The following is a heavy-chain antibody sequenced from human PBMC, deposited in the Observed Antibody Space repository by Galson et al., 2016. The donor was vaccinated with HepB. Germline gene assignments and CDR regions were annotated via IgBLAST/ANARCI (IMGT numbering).Heavy chain of an antibody. D-gene: IGHD6-13*01. J-gene: IGHJ6*02. Sequence: SVKVSCKVSGYTFTELCIHWVRQAPGKGLEWMGGFDPDNGETIYAQKFQGRVTVTEDTSTDPAYMVLSSLRSEDTAVYYCATARYRITWNFSYYDGLDVWGHGTTVTVSS. CDR3: ATARYRITWNFSYYDGLDV. CDR2: FDPDNGET. V-gene: IGHV1-24*01. CDR1: GYTFTELC.